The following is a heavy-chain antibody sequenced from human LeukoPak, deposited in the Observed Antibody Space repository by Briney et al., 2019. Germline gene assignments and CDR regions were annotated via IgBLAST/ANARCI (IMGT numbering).Heavy chain of an antibody. V-gene: IGHV4-4*07. J-gene: IGHJ6*02. CDR1: GVSISAYY. CDR2: IYPGESIYASENT. D-gene: IGHD2-2*01. CDR3: ARDNGVVPAAKDELVFFERYGMDV. Sequence: SETLSLTCSVSGVSISAYYWSWIRQPAGKGLEWIGRIYPGESIYASENTNYNPSLKSRVSMSGDTSKNQFSLKLSSVTAADTAVYYCARDNGVVPAAKDELVFFERYGMDVWGQGTTVTVSS.